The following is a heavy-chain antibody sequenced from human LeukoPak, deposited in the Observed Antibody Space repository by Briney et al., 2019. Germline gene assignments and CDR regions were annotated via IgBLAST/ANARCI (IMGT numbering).Heavy chain of an antibody. D-gene: IGHD1-26*01. CDR1: GGSISSYY. CDR3: VRESGSYFHY. J-gene: IGHJ4*02. Sequence: SETLSLTCTVSGGSISSYYWSWIRQPPGKGLEWIGYVYYSGTTKYNPSLKSRVTISVDLSKSQFSLKLNSLTAADTAVYYCVRESGSYFHYWGPGTQVTVSS. V-gene: IGHV4-59*01. CDR2: VYYSGTT.